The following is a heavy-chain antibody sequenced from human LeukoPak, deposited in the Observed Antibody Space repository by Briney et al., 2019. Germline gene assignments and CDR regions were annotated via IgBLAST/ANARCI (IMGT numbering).Heavy chain of an antibody. CDR2: IYYSGST. J-gene: IGHJ4*02. Sequence: SETLSLTCTVSGGSLSSYYWSWIRQPPGKGLEWIGYIYYSGSTNYNPSLKSRVTISVDTSKNQFSLKLSSVTAADTAAYFCARSIAVAGPIPGYWSQGTLVTVSS. D-gene: IGHD6-19*01. V-gene: IGHV4-59*08. CDR1: GGSLSSYY. CDR3: ARSIAVAGPIPGY.